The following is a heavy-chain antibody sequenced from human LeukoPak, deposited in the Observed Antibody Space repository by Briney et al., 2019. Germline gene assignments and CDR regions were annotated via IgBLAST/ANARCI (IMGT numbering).Heavy chain of an antibody. D-gene: IGHD2-15*01. CDR3: ARAVVVVAATPLSGFDP. J-gene: IGHJ5*02. CDR1: GFTFSSYA. CDR2: ISYDGSNK. V-gene: IGHV3-30*04. Sequence: GGSLRLSCAASGFTFSSYAMHWVRQAPGKGLEGGAVISYDGSNKYYADSVKGRFTISRDNSKNTLYLQMNSLRAEDTAVYYCARAVVVVAATPLSGFDPWGQGTLVTVSS.